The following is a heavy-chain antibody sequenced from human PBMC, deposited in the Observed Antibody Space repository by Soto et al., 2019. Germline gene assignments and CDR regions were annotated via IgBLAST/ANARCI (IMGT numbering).Heavy chain of an antibody. CDR1: GYTFTSYA. Sequence: GGSVKVSCKASGYTFTSYAMHWVRQAPGQRLEWMGWINAGNGNTKYSQKFQGRVTITRDTSASTAYMELSSLRSEDTAVYYCARDVCSGGSCYSGLWGQGTLVTVSS. D-gene: IGHD2-15*01. V-gene: IGHV1-3*01. J-gene: IGHJ4*02. CDR3: ARDVCSGGSCYSGL. CDR2: INAGNGNT.